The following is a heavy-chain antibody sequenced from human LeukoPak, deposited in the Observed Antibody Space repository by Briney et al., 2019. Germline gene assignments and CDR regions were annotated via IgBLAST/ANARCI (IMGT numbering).Heavy chain of an antibody. CDR1: GFSFKDYY. CDR3: ARGPRILAAGSYFFDY. J-gene: IGHJ4*02. D-gene: IGHD6-13*01. V-gene: IGHV3-11*01. CDR2: INVNGGAM. Sequence: GGSLRLSCAASGFSFKDYYYSWIRQAPGKGLEWVSFINVNGGAMYYADFVKGRFTISGENAQNSVYLEMNSLRDEDTAVYYCARGPRILAAGSYFFDYWGQGSLVTVSS.